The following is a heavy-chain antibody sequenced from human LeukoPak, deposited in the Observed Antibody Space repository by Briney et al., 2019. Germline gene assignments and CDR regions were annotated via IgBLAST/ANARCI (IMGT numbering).Heavy chain of an antibody. CDR3: ARDNSVGDIAWWFDP. CDR2: INPSGSST. Sequence: GASVKVSCKASGYTFTSYYMHWVRQAPGQGLEWMGLINPSGSSTLYAQKFQGRVTMTRDMSTTTDYMELSSLRSEDTAVYYCARDNSVGDIAWWFDPWGQGTLATVSS. CDR1: GYTFTSYY. J-gene: IGHJ5*02. V-gene: IGHV1-46*01. D-gene: IGHD3-16*02.